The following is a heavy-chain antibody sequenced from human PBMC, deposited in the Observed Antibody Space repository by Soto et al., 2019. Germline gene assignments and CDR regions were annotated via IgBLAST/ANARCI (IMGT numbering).Heavy chain of an antibody. D-gene: IGHD3-9*01. CDR3: ARGLYYDSLTGYPNTQYYFDY. CDR2: INAGNGNT. Sequence: GASVKVSCKASGYTFTSYAMHWVRQAPGQRLEWMGWINAGNGNTKYSQKFQGRVTITRDTSASTAYMELSSLRSEDTAVYYCARGLYYDSLTGYPNTQYYFDYWGKGTLVTVSS. J-gene: IGHJ4*02. V-gene: IGHV1-3*01. CDR1: GYTFTSYA.